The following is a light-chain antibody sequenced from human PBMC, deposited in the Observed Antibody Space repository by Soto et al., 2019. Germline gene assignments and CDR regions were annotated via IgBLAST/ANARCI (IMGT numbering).Light chain of an antibody. J-gene: IGKJ4*01. CDR2: DAS. Sequence: DIQMTQSPSTLSASVGDRVTITCRASQSISSWLAWYQQKPGKAPKLLIYDASSLESGVPSRFSGSGSGTEFTLTITSLQPDDFATYYCQQHANWPLTFGGGTKVEIK. V-gene: IGKV1-5*01. CDR3: QQHANWPLT. CDR1: QSISSW.